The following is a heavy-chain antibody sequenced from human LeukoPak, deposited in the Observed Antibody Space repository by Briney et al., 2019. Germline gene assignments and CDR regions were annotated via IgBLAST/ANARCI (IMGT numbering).Heavy chain of an antibody. Sequence: SETLSLTCAVSGYSISSGYYWGWIRQPPGKWIEWIGSIYHSGSTYYNPSLKSRVTISVDTSKNQFSLKLSSVTAADTAVYYCARQPAVITFGGVIVPYYFDYWGQGTLVTVSS. J-gene: IGHJ4*02. CDR2: IYHSGST. CDR3: ARQPAVITFGGVIVPYYFDY. D-gene: IGHD3-16*02. V-gene: IGHV4-38-2*01. CDR1: GYSISSGYY.